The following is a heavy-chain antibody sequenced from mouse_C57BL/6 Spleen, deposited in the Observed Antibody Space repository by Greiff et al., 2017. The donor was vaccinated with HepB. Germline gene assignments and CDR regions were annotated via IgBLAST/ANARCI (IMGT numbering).Heavy chain of an antibody. J-gene: IGHJ4*01. D-gene: IGHD2-2*01. V-gene: IGHV1-75*01. CDR1: GYTFTDYY. CDR3: ARSGGYDPPAMDY. Sequence: QVQLKQSGPELVKPGASVKISCKASGYTFTDYYINWVKQRPGQGLEWIGWIFPGSGSTYYNEKFKGKATLTVDKSSSTAYMLLSSLTSEDSAVYFCARSGGYDPPAMDYWGQGTSVTVSS. CDR2: IFPGSGST.